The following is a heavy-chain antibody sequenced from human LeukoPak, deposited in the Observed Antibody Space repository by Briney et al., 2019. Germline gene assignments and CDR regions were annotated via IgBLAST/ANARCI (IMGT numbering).Heavy chain of an antibody. D-gene: IGHD4-17*01. Sequence: GRSLRLSCAASGFTFSSYTMNWVRQAPGKGLEWVSSISSSSSYRYYADSVKGRFTSSRDNAKNSVCLQMNSLRAEDTAVYYCARQTGTTVAFDIWGQGKMVTVSS. CDR2: ISSSSSYR. CDR1: GFTFSSYT. J-gene: IGHJ3*02. CDR3: ARQTGTTVAFDI. V-gene: IGHV3-21*01.